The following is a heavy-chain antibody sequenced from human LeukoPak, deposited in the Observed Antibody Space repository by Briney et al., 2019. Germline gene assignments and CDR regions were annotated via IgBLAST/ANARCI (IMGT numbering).Heavy chain of an antibody. V-gene: IGHV3-23*01. CDR1: GFTFSSYV. J-gene: IGHJ4*02. CDR3: AKWAYDILTGQIDY. CDR2: IRGSGGST. Sequence: PGGSLRLSCAASGFTFSSYVMSWVRQAPGKGLEWVSAIRGSGGSTYYADSVKGRFTISRDNSKNTVYLQMHSLRDEDTAIYYCAKWAYDILTGQIDYWGQGTLVTVSS. D-gene: IGHD3-9*01.